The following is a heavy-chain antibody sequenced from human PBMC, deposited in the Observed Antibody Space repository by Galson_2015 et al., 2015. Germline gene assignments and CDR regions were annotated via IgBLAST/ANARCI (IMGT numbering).Heavy chain of an antibody. V-gene: IGHV3-23*01. CDR2: IGDNGVST. CDR1: GLTFSTYA. CDR3: ANVNGRYRLVPVY. J-gene: IGHJ4*02. Sequence: SLRLSCAASGLTFSTYAMSWVRQAPGKGLEWVSGIGDNGVSTYYADSVKGRFTISRDNSKNTLFLQMDSLRAEDTAVYYCANVNGRYRLVPVYWGQGTLVTVSS. D-gene: IGHD1-1*01.